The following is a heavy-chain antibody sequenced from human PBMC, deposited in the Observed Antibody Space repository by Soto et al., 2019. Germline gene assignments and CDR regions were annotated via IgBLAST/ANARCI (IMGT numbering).Heavy chain of an antibody. D-gene: IGHD2-2*01. V-gene: IGHV1-8*02. CDR1: GYTFTSYD. CDR3: ARIGCSSTSCTYYYYYYMGV. J-gene: IGHJ6*03. CDR2: MNPNSGNT. Sequence: GASVKVSCKASGYTFTSYDIHWVRQAPGQGLEWMGWMNPNSGNTGYAQKFQGRVTMTRNTSISTAYMELSSLRSEDTAVYYCARIGCSSTSCTYYYYYYMGVWGKGTTVTVSS.